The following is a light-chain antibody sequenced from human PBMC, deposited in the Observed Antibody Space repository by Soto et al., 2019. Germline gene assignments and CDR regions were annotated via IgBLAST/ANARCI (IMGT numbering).Light chain of an antibody. Sequence: EIVLTQSPATLYLSPGERATLSCRASQSVSSYLAWYQQKPGQAPRLLIYDASNRATGIPARFSGSGSGTDFTLTISSLEPEDFTVYYCQQSSNLWTFGKGTKVEIK. J-gene: IGKJ1*01. CDR2: DAS. V-gene: IGKV3-11*01. CDR3: QQSSNLWT. CDR1: QSVSSY.